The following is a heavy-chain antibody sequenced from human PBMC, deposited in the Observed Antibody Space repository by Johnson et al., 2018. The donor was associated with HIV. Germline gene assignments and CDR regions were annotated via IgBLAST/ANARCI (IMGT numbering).Heavy chain of an antibody. V-gene: IGHV3-30*02. CDR2: IRYDGSNK. D-gene: IGHD3-16*02. CDR3: SGGGELSSICAFDI. CDR1: GFTFSSYG. J-gene: IGHJ3*02. Sequence: QVQLVESGGGVVQPGGSLRLSCAASGFTFSSYGMHWVRQAPGKGLEWVAFIRYDGSNKYYADSVKGRFTISRDNSKNTLYLQMNSLRAEDTAVYYCSGGGELSSICAFDIWGQGTMVTVSS.